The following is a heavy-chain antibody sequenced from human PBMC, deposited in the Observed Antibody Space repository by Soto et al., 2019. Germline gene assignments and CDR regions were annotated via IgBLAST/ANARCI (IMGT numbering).Heavy chain of an antibody. V-gene: IGHV5-51*01. CDR3: ARHPKPYDILTGYYNVPFDY. J-gene: IGHJ4*02. D-gene: IGHD3-9*01. Sequence: GESLKISCKGSGYSFTSYWIGWVRQMPGKGLEWMGIIYPGDSDTRNSPSFQGQVTISADKSISTAYLQWSSLKASDTAMYYCARHPKPYDILTGYYNVPFDYWGQGTLVTVSS. CDR2: IYPGDSDT. CDR1: GYSFTSYW.